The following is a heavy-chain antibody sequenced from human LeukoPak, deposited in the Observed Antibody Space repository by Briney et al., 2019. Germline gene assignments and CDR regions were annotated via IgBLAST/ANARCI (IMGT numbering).Heavy chain of an antibody. J-gene: IGHJ4*02. CDR3: ARGSPVAGNDY. V-gene: IGHV4-34*01. CDR1: GGSFSGYY. CDR2: INHSGST. Sequence: PSETLSLTCAVYGGSFSGYYWSWFRQPPGKGLEWIGEINHSGSTNYNPSLKSRVTISVDTSKNQFSLKLSSVTAADTAVYYCARGSPVAGNDYWGQGTLVTVSS. D-gene: IGHD6-19*01.